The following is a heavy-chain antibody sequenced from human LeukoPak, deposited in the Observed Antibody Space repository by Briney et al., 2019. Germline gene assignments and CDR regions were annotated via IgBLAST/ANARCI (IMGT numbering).Heavy chain of an antibody. CDR1: DGSTTGYY. CDR3: ARHSTSSTMFDY. CDR2: VYYTGRT. J-gene: IGHJ4*02. D-gene: IGHD2-2*01. V-gene: IGHV4-59*08. Sequence: SETLSLTCSVSDGSTTGYYWSWIRQPPGKGLEWIAYVYYTGRTLYNPSLESRVTISVDTSKTQFSLTVTSVTAADTAVYYCARHSTSSTMFDYWGQGTLVTVSS.